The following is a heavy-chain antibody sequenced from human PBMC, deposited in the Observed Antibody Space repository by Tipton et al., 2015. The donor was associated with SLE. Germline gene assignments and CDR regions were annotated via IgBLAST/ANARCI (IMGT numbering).Heavy chain of an antibody. D-gene: IGHD5-24*01. CDR1: GDSINSYY. J-gene: IGHJ4*02. V-gene: IGHV4-59*01. Sequence: TLSLTCTVSGDSINSYYWSWIRQPPGKGLEWIGYIYYSGSTNYNPSLKSRVTISVDTSKNQFSLKLSSVTAADTAVYYCARGVEMASGFDYWGQGTLVTVSS. CDR2: IYYSGST. CDR3: ARGVEMASGFDY.